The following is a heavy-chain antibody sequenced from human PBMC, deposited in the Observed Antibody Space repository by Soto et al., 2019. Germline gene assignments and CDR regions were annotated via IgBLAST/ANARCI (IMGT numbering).Heavy chain of an antibody. CDR1: GYTFTSYA. Sequence: GASVKVSCKASGYTFTSYAMHWVRQAPGQRLEWMGWINAGNGNTKYSQKFQGRVTITRDTSASTAYMELSSLRSEDTAVYYCARSGVLFPGIAVAGTLFYWGQGTLVTSPQ. V-gene: IGHV1-3*01. D-gene: IGHD6-19*01. CDR3: ARSGVLFPGIAVAGTLFY. CDR2: INAGNGNT. J-gene: IGHJ4*02.